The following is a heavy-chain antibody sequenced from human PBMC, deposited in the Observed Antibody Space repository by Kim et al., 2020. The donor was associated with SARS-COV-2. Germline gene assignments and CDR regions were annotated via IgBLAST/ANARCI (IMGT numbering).Heavy chain of an antibody. J-gene: IGHJ5*02. D-gene: IGHD6-13*01. V-gene: IGHV3-21*01. CDR1: GFTFSSYS. CDR3: ARDQIAAAGPTWDWFDP. CDR2: ISSSSSYI. Sequence: GGSLRLSCAASGFTFSSYSMNWVRQAPAKGLEWVSSISSSSSYIYYADSVKGRFTISRDNAKNSLYLQMNSLRAEDTAVYYCARDQIAAAGPTWDWFDPWGQGTLVTVSS.